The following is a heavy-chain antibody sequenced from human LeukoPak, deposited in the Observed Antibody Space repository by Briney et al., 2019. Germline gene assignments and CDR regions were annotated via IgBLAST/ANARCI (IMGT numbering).Heavy chain of an antibody. D-gene: IGHD6-6*01. J-gene: IGHJ4*02. V-gene: IGHV3-48*01. CDR3: AREYSSSSGRSFDY. CDR1: AFTFSGYS. CDR2: ISPSATTI. Sequence: QSGGSLRLSCAASAFTFSGYSMNWVRQAPGKGLEWVSYISPSATTIYYADSVKGRFTIPRDNAKNSLYLQMNSLRAEDTAVYYCAREYSSSSGRSFDYWGQGTLVTVSS.